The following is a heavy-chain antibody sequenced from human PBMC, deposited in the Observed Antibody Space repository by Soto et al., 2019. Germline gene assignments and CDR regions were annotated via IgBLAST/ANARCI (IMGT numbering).Heavy chain of an antibody. D-gene: IGHD6-19*01. J-gene: IGHJ4*02. V-gene: IGHV3-23*01. Sequence: LGGSLRLSCAASGFTFSNYAMSWVRQAPGKGLEWVSVISGSGDSTYYADSVKGRFTISRDNSKNTLYLQMNSLRAEDTVVYYCAKRTSGWYFDYWGQGSLVIVSS. CDR3: AKRTSGWYFDY. CDR2: ISGSGDST. CDR1: GFTFSNYA.